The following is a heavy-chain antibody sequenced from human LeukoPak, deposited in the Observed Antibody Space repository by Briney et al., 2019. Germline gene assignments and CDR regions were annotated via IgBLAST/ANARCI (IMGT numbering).Heavy chain of an antibody. Sequence: GASVKVSCKASGYTFTSYGISWVRQAPGQGLEWMGWISAYNGNTNYAQKHQGRVTMTTDTSTSTAYMELRSLRSDDTAVYYCARGRYYGSGSYQDFDYWGQGTLVTVSS. J-gene: IGHJ4*02. CDR3: ARGRYYGSGSYQDFDY. V-gene: IGHV1-18*01. CDR1: GYTFTSYG. D-gene: IGHD3-10*01. CDR2: ISAYNGNT.